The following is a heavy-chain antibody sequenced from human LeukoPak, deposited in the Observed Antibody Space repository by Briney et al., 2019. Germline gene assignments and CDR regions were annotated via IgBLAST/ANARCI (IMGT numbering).Heavy chain of an antibody. V-gene: IGHV1-2*02. D-gene: IGHD2-2*01. Sequence: GASVKVSCKASGYTFTGYYMHWVRQAPGQGIEWMGWINPNSGGTNYAQKFQGRVTMTRDTSISTAYMELSRLRSDDTAVYYCARDNLDCSSTSCPPWGQGTLVTVSS. CDR2: INPNSGGT. J-gene: IGHJ5*02. CDR1: GYTFTGYY. CDR3: ARDNLDCSSTSCPP.